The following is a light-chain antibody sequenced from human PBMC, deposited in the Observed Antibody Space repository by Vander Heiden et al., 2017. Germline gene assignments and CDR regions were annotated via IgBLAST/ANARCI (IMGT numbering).Light chain of an antibody. CDR3: QQYGSSPRT. Sequence: EIVLTQSPGTLSLSPGERATLSCRASQSVSSSYLACYQQKPGQAPRLLIDGASSRATGIPDRFSGSGSGTDFTLTISRLEPEDFAVYYCQQYGSSPRTFGQGTKLEIK. CDR2: GAS. J-gene: IGKJ2*01. V-gene: IGKV3-20*01. CDR1: QSVSSSY.